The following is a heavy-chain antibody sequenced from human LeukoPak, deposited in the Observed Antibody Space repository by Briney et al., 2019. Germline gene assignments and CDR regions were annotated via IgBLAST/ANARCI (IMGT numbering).Heavy chain of an antibody. V-gene: IGHV3-23*01. CDR1: GFTFSSYG. CDR2: ISGSGGST. D-gene: IGHD6-19*01. J-gene: IGHJ6*03. Sequence: GGSLRLSCAASGFTFSSYGMSWVRQAPGKGLEWVSAISGSGGSTYYADSVKGRFTISRDNSKNTLYLQMNSLRAEDTAVYYCAKAPGIAVAETRYYYMDVWGKGTTVTISS. CDR3: AKAPGIAVAETRYYYMDV.